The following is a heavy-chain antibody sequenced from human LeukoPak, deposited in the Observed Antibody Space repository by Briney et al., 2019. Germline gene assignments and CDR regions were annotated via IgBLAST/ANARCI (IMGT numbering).Heavy chain of an antibody. Sequence: ASVKVSCKASGYTFTGYYMHWVRQAPGQGLEWMGWINPNSGGTNYAQKFQGWVTMTRDTSISTAYMELRRLRSDDTAVYYCARERVVTPRYYYYYGMDVWGQGTTVTVSS. J-gene: IGHJ6*02. CDR2: INPNSGGT. CDR1: GYTFTGYY. D-gene: IGHD4-23*01. V-gene: IGHV1-2*04. CDR3: ARERVVTPRYYYYYGMDV.